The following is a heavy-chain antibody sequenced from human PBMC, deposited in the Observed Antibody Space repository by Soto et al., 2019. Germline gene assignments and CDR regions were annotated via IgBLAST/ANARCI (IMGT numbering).Heavy chain of an antibody. CDR1: GGSISSYY. V-gene: IGHV4-59*08. Sequence: PSETLSLTCTVSGGSISSYYWSWIRQPPGKGLEWIGYIYYSGSTNYNPSLKSRVTISVDTSKNQFSLKLSSVTAADTAVYYCARLLWSRGDWFDPWGQGTPVTVSS. D-gene: IGHD3-10*01. CDR2: IYYSGST. CDR3: ARLLWSRGDWFDP. J-gene: IGHJ5*02.